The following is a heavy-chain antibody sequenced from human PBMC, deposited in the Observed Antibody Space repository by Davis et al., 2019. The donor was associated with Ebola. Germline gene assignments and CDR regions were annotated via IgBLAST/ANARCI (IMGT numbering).Heavy chain of an antibody. V-gene: IGHV1-3*01. CDR2: INVAKGNT. CDR3: ARTFVGGWLFDY. J-gene: IGHJ4*02. D-gene: IGHD1-26*01. CDR1: GYTFTSYA. Sequence: AASVKVSCKASGYTFTSYAMHWVRQAPGQRLEWMGLINVAKGNTKYSQKFQGRVTMTRDTSAGTAYMEMSSLTSEDTAVYYCARTFVGGWLFDYWGQGTLVTVSS.